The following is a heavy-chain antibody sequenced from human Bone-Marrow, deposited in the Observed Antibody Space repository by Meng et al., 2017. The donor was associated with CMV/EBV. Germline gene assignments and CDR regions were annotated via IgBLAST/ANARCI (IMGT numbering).Heavy chain of an antibody. J-gene: IGHJ4*02. CDR1: GFTFDDFG. CDR3: AKDPSGVGATNY. CDR2: LNWNGDNT. Sequence: GESLKISCAGAGFTFDDFGMNWVRQAPGKGLEWVAGLNWNGDNTDYADSVRGRFTISRDNAKNSLYLQMNTLRAEDTAVYYCAKDPSGVGATNYWGQGTLVTVSS. D-gene: IGHD1-26*01. V-gene: IGHV3-20*04.